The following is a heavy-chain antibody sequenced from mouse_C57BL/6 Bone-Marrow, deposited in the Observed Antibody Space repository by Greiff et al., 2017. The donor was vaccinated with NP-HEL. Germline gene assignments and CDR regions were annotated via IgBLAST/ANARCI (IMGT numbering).Heavy chain of an antibody. Sequence: QVQLQQPGAELVMPGASVKLSCKASGYTFTSYWITWVKQRPGQGLEWIGDIYPGSGSTNYNEKFKSKATLTVDTSSSTAYMQLSSLTSEDSAVYYCARHGSSPYYFDYWGQGTTLTVSS. CDR3: ARHGSSPYYFDY. CDR1: GYTFTSYW. CDR2: IYPGSGST. J-gene: IGHJ2*01. D-gene: IGHD1-1*01. V-gene: IGHV1-55*01.